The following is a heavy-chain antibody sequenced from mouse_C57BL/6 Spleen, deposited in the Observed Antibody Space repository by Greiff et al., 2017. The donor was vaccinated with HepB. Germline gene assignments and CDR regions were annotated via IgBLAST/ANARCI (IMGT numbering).Heavy chain of an antibody. V-gene: IGHV1-15*01. CDR3: TRNNYYGSSYVKLVPWFAY. D-gene: IGHD1-1*01. Sequence: VQLQQSGAELVRPGASVTLSCKASGYTFTDYEMHWVKQTPVHGLEWIGAIDPETGGTAYNQKFKGKAILTADKSSSTAYMELRSLTSEDSAVYYCTRNNYYGSSYVKLVPWFAYWGQGTLVTVSA. CDR2: IDPETGGT. J-gene: IGHJ3*01. CDR1: GYTFTDYE.